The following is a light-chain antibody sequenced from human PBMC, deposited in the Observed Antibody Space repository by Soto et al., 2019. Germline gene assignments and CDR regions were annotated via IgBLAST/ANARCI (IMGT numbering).Light chain of an antibody. CDR1: QSISVTY. CDR3: QQYNNWPWT. CDR2: GAS. V-gene: IGKV3D-15*01. Sequence: EIVLTQSPGTLSLSPGERATLSCRASQSISVTYLAWYQQKPGQAPRLLIYGASNRATGIPARFSGSGSGTEFTLTISSLQSEDFAVYYCQQYNNWPWTFGQGTKVDIK. J-gene: IGKJ1*01.